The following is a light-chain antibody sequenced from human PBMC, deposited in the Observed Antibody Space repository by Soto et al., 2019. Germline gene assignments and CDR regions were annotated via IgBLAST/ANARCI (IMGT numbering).Light chain of an antibody. J-gene: IGLJ3*02. CDR2: LNSDGSH. V-gene: IGLV4-69*01. CDR1: TGHSTYA. CDR3: QTWVTGLWV. Sequence: QSVLTQSPSASASLGASVKLTCTLSTGHSTYAIAWHQQQPEKGPRYLMKLNSDGSHTRGDGIPDRFSGSSSGAERYLTISSLQSEDEADYYCQTWVTGLWVFGGGTKVTVL.